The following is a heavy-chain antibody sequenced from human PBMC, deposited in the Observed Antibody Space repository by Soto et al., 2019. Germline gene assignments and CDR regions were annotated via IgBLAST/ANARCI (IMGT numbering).Heavy chain of an antibody. J-gene: IGHJ4*01. D-gene: IGHD3-10*01. CDR2: IKWDASEQ. V-gene: IGHV3-7*01. Sequence: HPGWALRLFCAASGFTVGRYWRSWVRQAAGKGLEWLDTIKWDASEQKNVDSVNGRFTMTRDNAKNSLFLQMDSVRAADMAVYYCAREAGYGSGSSVNHYLDCWCPVSLVTVSS. CDR3: AREAGYGSGSSVNHYLDC. CDR1: GFTVGRYW.